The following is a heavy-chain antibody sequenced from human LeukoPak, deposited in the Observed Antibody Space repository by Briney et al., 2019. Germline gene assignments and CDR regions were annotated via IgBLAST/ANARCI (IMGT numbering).Heavy chain of an antibody. J-gene: IGHJ3*02. Sequence: ASVKVSCKVSGYTLTELSMHWVRQAPGKGLEGVGGFDPEDGETIYAQKFQGRVTMTEDTSTDTAYMELSSLRSEDTAVYYCATDQSATGSAPNAFDIWGQGTMVTVSS. D-gene: IGHD3-9*01. CDR3: ATDQSATGSAPNAFDI. V-gene: IGHV1-24*01. CDR1: GYTLTELS. CDR2: FDPEDGET.